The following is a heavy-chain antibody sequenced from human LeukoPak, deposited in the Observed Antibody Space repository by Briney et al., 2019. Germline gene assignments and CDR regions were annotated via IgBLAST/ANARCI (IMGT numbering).Heavy chain of an antibody. Sequence: PGGSLRLSCAGSGFTFSSYAMSWVRQAAGRGLERVSAICKSGGSTYYADSVRGRFTISRDNSKNTLYLQMSSLKAEDTAVYYCAKDMESAYDCSGYYSPFDSWAQGILVTVSS. D-gene: IGHD3-22*01. V-gene: IGHV3-23*01. CDR2: ICKSGGST. J-gene: IGHJ4*02. CDR1: GFTFSSYA. CDR3: AKDMESAYDCSGYYSPFDS.